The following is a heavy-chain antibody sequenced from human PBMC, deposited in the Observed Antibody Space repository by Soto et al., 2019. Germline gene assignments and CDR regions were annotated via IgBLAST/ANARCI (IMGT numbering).Heavy chain of an antibody. CDR3: AKRAPGASWAGSVDY. J-gene: IGHJ4*02. Sequence: QVQLVESGGGVVQPGRSLRLTCAASGFTFSSYGMHWVRQAPGKGLEWVAVISYDGSNKYYADSVKGRFTISRDNSRNTLYLQMNSLRAEDTAVYYCAKRAPGASWAGSVDYWGQGNLVTVSS. CDR2: ISYDGSNK. CDR1: GFTFSSYG. V-gene: IGHV3-30*18. D-gene: IGHD1-26*01.